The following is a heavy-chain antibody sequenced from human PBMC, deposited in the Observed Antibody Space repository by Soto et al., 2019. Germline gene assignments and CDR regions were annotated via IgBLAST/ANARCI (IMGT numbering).Heavy chain of an antibody. D-gene: IGHD3-3*01. Sequence: EPLNLSSTASGGTFSTFCWSWVRQLPVKGLEWIGEINHGVSTTHNPSFGSRVTISVDTSKNQFSLKLSSVTAEDTAVDYCARAEMLSYQTSYDFWSGSTDSLYIWGKGTMVT. J-gene: IGHJ3*02. CDR1: GGTFSTFC. CDR2: INHGVST. CDR3: ARAEMLSYQTSYDFWSGSTDSLYI. V-gene: IGHV4-34*01.